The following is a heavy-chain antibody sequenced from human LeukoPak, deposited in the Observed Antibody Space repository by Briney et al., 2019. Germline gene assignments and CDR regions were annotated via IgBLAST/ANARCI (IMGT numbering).Heavy chain of an antibody. D-gene: IGHD1-1*01. J-gene: IGHJ4*02. Sequence: SETLSLTCAVSGHSISSADWWGWIRQSPGKGLEWIGYVHDSGETHYNPSLKSRVTMSVDKSKNQFSLKLTSVTDVDTAVYHCAKKRNGISYFDSWGKGTLVTVSS. V-gene: IGHV4-28*01. CDR3: AKKRNGISYFDS. CDR1: GHSISSADW. CDR2: VHDSGET.